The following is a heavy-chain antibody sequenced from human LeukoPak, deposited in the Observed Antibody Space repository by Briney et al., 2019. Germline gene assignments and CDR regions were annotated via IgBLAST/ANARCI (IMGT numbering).Heavy chain of an antibody. V-gene: IGHV3-23*01. CDR3: AKTRGPAATHPDYY. D-gene: IGHD2-21*02. Sequence: GGSLRLSCAASGFTFSSFAMAWVRQAPGKGLEWVSAIFARDGGTFYGDAVKGRFTISGDNSKNTLYLQMNSLRAEDTAIYYCAKTRGPAATHPDYYWGQGILVTVSS. CDR1: GFTFSSFA. J-gene: IGHJ4*02. CDR2: IFARDGGT.